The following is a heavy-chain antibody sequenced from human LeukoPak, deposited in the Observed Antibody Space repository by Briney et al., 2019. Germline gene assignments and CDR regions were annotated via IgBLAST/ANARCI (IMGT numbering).Heavy chain of an antibody. CDR3: ARERGWPLNYFDY. D-gene: IGHD5-24*01. CDR2: ISSGSSTI. CDR1: GFTFSSYS. J-gene: IGHJ4*02. V-gene: IGHV3-48*01. Sequence: PGGSLRLSCAASGFTFSSYSMNWVRQAPGKGLEWVSYISSGSSTIYYADSVKGRFTISRDNAKNSLCLQMNSLRAEDTAVYYCARERGWPLNYFDYWGQGTLVTVSS.